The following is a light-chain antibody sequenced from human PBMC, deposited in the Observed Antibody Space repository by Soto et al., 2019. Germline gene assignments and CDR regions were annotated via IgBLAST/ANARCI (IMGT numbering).Light chain of an antibody. CDR2: GAS. CDR1: QSANNS. J-gene: IGKJ2*01. V-gene: IGKV3-15*01. CDR3: HQYNHWYT. Sequence: EIVLTQSPATLSVSPGERATLSCRASQSANNSLAWYQQKAGQAPRLLIYGASTRAPGVPARFSGSGFGTEFALTNSSLQSEDIAVYHCHQYNHWYTFGQGTKLEIK.